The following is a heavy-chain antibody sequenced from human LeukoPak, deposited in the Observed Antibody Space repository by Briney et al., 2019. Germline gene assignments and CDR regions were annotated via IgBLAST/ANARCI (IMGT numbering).Heavy chain of an antibody. Sequence: PGESLKISCKGSGYSFTTYWIAWVRQMPGKGLEWMGIIYPGDSDTRYSPSFQGQVTISADKSISTAYLQWSSLKASDTAMYYCATSKQGPRYYFGYWGQGTLVTVSS. D-gene: IGHD1/OR15-1a*01. V-gene: IGHV5-51*01. J-gene: IGHJ4*02. CDR1: GYSFTTYW. CDR2: IYPGDSDT. CDR3: ATSKQGPRYYFGY.